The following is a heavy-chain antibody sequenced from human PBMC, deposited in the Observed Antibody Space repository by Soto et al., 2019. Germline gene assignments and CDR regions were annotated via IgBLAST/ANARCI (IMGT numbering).Heavy chain of an antibody. V-gene: IGHV1-18*01. D-gene: IGHD1-26*01. Sequence: GASVKVSCKASGYTFNSYGIIWVRQAPGQGLEWMGRISSYNGNTNYAQNLQGRVTMTKETSTSTAYIDLRSLRSDDTAIYYCARDRGGSYSPGSFDIWGQGTMVTVSS. CDR2: ISSYNGNT. J-gene: IGHJ3*02. CDR1: GYTFNSYG. CDR3: ARDRGGSYSPGSFDI.